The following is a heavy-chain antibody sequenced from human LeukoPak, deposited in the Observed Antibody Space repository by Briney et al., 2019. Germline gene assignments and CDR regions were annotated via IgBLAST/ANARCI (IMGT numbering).Heavy chain of an antibody. Sequence: GGSLRLSCAASGFTFSSYAMSWVRQAPGKGLEWVSAISGSGGSTYCADSVKGRFTISRDNSKNTLYLQMNSLRAEDTAVYYCAKDPTYYYDSSGYYGVDYWGQGTLVTVSS. CDR1: GFTFSSYA. CDR2: ISGSGGST. V-gene: IGHV3-23*01. J-gene: IGHJ4*02. D-gene: IGHD3-22*01. CDR3: AKDPTYYYDSSGYYGVDY.